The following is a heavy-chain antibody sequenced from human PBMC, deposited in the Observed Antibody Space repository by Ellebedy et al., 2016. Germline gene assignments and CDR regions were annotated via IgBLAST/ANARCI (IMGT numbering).Heavy chain of an antibody. CDR3: ARDANDAFDY. D-gene: IGHD1-1*01. Sequence: ASVKVSCXTSGYMFTLYYIHWVRQAPGQGLEWVGLINPAGGSAEYAPQLQGRVTMTSDMSTDTVYMELSSLRPEDSAIYFCARDANDAFDYWGQGTLVTVSS. V-gene: IGHV1-46*01. CDR1: GYMFTLYY. J-gene: IGHJ4*02. CDR2: INPAGGSA.